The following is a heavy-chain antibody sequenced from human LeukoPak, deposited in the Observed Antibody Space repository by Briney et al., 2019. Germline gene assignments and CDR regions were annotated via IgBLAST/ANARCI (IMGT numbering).Heavy chain of an antibody. J-gene: IGHJ4*02. CDR2: INPSGVST. Sequence: ASVKVSCKASGYTFTSYSMHWVRQAPGQGLEWMGVINPSGVSTTNAQKFQGRVTMTWDTSTSTVYMELSSLRSEETAVYYCARARTTYYDFWSRHWDYWGQGTLVTVSS. D-gene: IGHD3-3*01. CDR3: ARARTTYYDFWSRHWDY. CDR1: GYTFTSYS. V-gene: IGHV1-46*01.